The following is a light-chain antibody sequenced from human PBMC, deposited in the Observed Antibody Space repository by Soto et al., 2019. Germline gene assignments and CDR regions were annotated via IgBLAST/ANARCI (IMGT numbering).Light chain of an antibody. CDR2: AAS. J-gene: IGKJ1*01. CDR3: LQDYGDSWT. V-gene: IGKV1-5*01. Sequence: DVQMTQSPSTLSVSVGDRVTITCRASQSISRWLAWYQQKPGQAPKLLIYAASNLYTGVPSRFSGSRSGTEFTLTISSLQPEDFASYYCLQDYGDSWTFGQGTKVDIK. CDR1: QSISRW.